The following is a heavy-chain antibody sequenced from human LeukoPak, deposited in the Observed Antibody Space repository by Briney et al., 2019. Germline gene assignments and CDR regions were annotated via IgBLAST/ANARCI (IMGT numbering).Heavy chain of an antibody. CDR1: GFTFSSYA. CDR3: ARPLGGLDY. Sequence: GGSLRLSCAASGFTFSSYAMHWVRQAPGKGLEWVAVISYDGSNKYYADSVKGRFTISRDNSKNTLYLHMNSLRAEDTAVYYCARPLGGLDYWGQGILVAVSS. D-gene: IGHD2-15*01. V-gene: IGHV3-30-3*01. J-gene: IGHJ4*02. CDR2: ISYDGSNK.